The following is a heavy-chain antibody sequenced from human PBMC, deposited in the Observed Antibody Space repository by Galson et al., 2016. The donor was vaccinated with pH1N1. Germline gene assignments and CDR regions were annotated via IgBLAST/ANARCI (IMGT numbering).Heavy chain of an antibody. V-gene: IGHV1-69*13. CDR1: GGTFGSYG. J-gene: IGHJ2*01. CDR2: IIPIFNTV. Sequence: SVKVSCKASGGTFGSYGINWVRQAPRQGLEWMGGIIPIFNTVKYAQNFQGRVTITADESTTTAYMELSSLRSEDTAMYYCAREDYYDTDLSDWYFDLWGRGTLLTVSS. D-gene: IGHD3-22*01. CDR3: AREDYYDTDLSDWYFDL.